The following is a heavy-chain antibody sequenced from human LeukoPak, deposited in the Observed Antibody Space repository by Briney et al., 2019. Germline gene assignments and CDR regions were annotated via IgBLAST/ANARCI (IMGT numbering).Heavy chain of an antibody. V-gene: IGHV4-4*07. CDR3: ARTVTTRRTSYYYYGMGV. Sequence: SETLSLTCTVSGGSISSYYWSWIRQPAGKGLEWIGRIYTSGSTNYNPSLKSRVTMSVDTSKNQFSLKLSSVTAADAAVYYCARTVTTRRTSYYYYGMGVWGQGTTVTVSS. J-gene: IGHJ6*02. CDR1: GGSISSYY. D-gene: IGHD4-17*01. CDR2: IYTSGST.